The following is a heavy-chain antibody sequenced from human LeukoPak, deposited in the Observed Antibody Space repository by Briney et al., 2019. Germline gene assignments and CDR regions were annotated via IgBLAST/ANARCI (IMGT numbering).Heavy chain of an antibody. CDR1: GFTFSSYG. J-gene: IGHJ4*02. CDR2: ISYDGSNK. CDR3: ANSGIYSNYGFDY. V-gene: IGHV3-30*18. D-gene: IGHD4-11*01. Sequence: GGSLRLSCAASGFTFSSYGMHWVRQAPGKGLEWVAVISYDGSNKYYADSVKGRFTISRDNSKNTLYLQMNSLRAEDTAVYYCANSGIYSNYGFDYWGQGTLVTVSS.